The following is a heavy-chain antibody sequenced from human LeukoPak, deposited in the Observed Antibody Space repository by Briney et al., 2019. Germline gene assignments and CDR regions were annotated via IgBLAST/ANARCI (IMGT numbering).Heavy chain of an antibody. CDR2: ISFDGSNK. V-gene: IGHV3-30*03. CDR1: GFTFSSYG. Sequence: GGSLRLSCAASGFTFSSYGMHWVRQAPGKGLEWVAVISFDGSNKYYADSVKGRFTISRDNSKNTLSLQMNSLRPEDTALYYCATSAEYSSYLNYYGMDVWGQGTTVTVSS. J-gene: IGHJ6*02. CDR3: ATSAEYSSYLNYYGMDV. D-gene: IGHD6-6*01.